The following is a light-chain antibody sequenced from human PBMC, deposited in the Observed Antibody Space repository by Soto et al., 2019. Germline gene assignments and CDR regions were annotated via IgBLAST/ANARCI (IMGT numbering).Light chain of an antibody. CDR3: SSYTSSFKLAV. Sequence: SALIPPASVSAYPGQSITIFCTGTSSDFGGYNYVSWYQQHPGSAPKLMIYDVSSRPSGVSNRFSGSKSGNTASLTISGLQAEDEADYYCSSYTSSFKLAVFGSGTKVTVL. J-gene: IGLJ1*01. CDR1: SSDFGGYNY. CDR2: DVS. V-gene: IGLV2-14*03.